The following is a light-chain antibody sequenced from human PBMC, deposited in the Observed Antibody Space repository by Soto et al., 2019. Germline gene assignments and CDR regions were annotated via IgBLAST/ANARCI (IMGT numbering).Light chain of an antibody. V-gene: IGKV1-8*01. CDR2: DAS. CDR1: QGISSY. J-gene: IGKJ4*01. Sequence: AIRMTQSPSSFSASTGDRVTITCRASQGISSYLAWYQQRPGKALKLLIYDASTLQSGVPSRFSGSGSGTDFSLTISCLQSEDFATYYCQQYYSYPLTFGGGTKVEIK. CDR3: QQYYSYPLT.